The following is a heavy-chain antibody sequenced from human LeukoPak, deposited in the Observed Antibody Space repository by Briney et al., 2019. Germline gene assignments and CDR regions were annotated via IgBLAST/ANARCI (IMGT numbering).Heavy chain of an antibody. CDR3: ARRDIVVVPAAIFGAFDI. D-gene: IGHD2-2*02. J-gene: IGHJ3*02. V-gene: IGHV3-20*04. CDR2: INWNGGST. CDR1: GFSFSVFW. Sequence: GGSLRLSCAASGFSFSVFWMHWVRQAPGKGLEWVSGINWNGGSTGYADSVKGRFTISRDNAKNSLYLQMNSLRAEDTALYYCARRDIVVVPAAIFGAFDIWGQGTMVTVSS.